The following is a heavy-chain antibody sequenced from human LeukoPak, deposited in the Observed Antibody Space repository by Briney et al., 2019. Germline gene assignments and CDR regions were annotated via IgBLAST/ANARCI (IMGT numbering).Heavy chain of an antibody. CDR3: ARPQGVASVWDFEY. Sequence: SETLSLTCTVSGGSISSTSYYWGSIRQPPGKGLEWIGSIYYSGSTYYNPSLKSRVTISVDTSKNQFSLKVRSVTAADTAVYYCARPQGVASVWDFEYWGQGTLVTVSS. CDR2: IYYSGST. J-gene: IGHJ4*02. D-gene: IGHD5-12*01. V-gene: IGHV4-39*01. CDR1: GGSISSTSYY.